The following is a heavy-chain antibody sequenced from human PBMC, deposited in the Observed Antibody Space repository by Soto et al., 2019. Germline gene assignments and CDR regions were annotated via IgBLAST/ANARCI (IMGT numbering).Heavy chain of an antibody. CDR1: GYTLTELS. D-gene: IGHD4-17*01. CDR3: ATAGSGDYHYYYYYGMDV. Sequence: ASVKVSCKVSGYTLTELSMHWVRQAPGKGLEWMGGFDPEDGETIYAQKFQGRVTMTEDTSTDTAYMELSSLRSEDTAVYYCATAGSGDYHYYYYYGMDVWGQGTTVTVS. CDR2: FDPEDGET. V-gene: IGHV1-24*01. J-gene: IGHJ6*02.